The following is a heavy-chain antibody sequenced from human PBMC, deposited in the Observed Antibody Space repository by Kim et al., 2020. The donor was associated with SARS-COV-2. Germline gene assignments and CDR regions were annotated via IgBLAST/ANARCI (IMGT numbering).Heavy chain of an antibody. J-gene: IGHJ4*02. CDR3: ARDKRSFFGVVPGPDY. V-gene: IGHV4-39*07. D-gene: IGHD3-3*01. Sequence: SLKSLVTISVDTSKNQFSLKLSSVTAADTAVYYCARDKRSFFGVVPGPDYWGQGTLVTVSS.